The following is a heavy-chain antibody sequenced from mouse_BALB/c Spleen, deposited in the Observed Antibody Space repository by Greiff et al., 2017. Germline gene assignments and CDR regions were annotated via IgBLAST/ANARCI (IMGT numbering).Heavy chain of an antibody. Sequence: EVKLMESGGGLVQPGGSRKLSRAASGFTFSSFGMHWVRQAPEKGLEWVAYISSGSSTIYYADTVKGRFTISRDNPKNTLFLQMTSLRSEDTAMYYCALYYGNYDAMDYWGQGTSVTVSS. J-gene: IGHJ4*01. CDR1: GFTFSSFG. V-gene: IGHV5-17*02. CDR2: ISSGSSTI. CDR3: ALYYGNYDAMDY. D-gene: IGHD2-1*01.